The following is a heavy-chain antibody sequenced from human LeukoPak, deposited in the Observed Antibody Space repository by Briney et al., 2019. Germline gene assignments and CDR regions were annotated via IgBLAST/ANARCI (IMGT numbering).Heavy chain of an antibody. CDR1: GGSISSSSYY. CDR3: AREAPHDYDDYVGPDY. D-gene: IGHD4-17*01. J-gene: IGHJ4*02. V-gene: IGHV4-39*07. CDR2: IYYSGST. Sequence: TPSETLSLTCTVSGGSISSSSYYWGWIRQPPGKGLEWIGSIYYSGSTYYNPSLKSRVTISVDTSKNQFSLKLSSVTAADTAVYYCAREAPHDYDDYVGPDYWGQGTLVTVSS.